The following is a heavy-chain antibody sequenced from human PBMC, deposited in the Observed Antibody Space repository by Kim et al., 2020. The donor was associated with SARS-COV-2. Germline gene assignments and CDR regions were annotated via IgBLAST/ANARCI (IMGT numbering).Heavy chain of an antibody. CDR3: ARDKYNWNYGTLLGGYGMDV. J-gene: IGHJ6*02. D-gene: IGHD1-20*01. CDR1: GGSISSGGYY. V-gene: IGHV4-31*03. Sequence: SETLSLTCTVSGGSISSGGYYWSWIRQHPGKGLEWIGYIYYSGSTYYNPSLKSRVTISVDTSKNQFSLKLSSVTAADTAVYYCARDKYNWNYGTLLGGYGMDVWGQGTTVTVSS. CDR2: IYYSGST.